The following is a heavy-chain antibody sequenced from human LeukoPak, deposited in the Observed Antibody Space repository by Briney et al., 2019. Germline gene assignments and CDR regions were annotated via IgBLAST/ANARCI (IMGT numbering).Heavy chain of an antibody. CDR2: IYHSGST. V-gene: IGHV4-30-2*01. D-gene: IGHD2-21*02. CDR3: ARAVVVTATKYNWLDP. J-gene: IGHJ5*02. CDR1: GGSIGSGYY. Sequence: TSETLSLTCTVSGGSIGSGYYWAWIRQPPGKGLEWIGYIYHSGSTYYNPSLKSRVTISVDRSKNQFSLKLSSVTAADTAVYYCARAVVVTATKYNWLDPWGQGTLVTVSS.